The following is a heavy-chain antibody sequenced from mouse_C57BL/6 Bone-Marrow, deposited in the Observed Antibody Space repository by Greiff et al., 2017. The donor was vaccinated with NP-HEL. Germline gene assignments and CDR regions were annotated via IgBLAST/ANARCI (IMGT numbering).Heavy chain of an antibody. Sequence: VHLVESGPGLVQPSQSLSITCTVSGFSLTSYGVHWVRQSPGKGLEWLGVIWSGGSTDYNAAFISRLSISKDNSKSQVFFKMNSLQADDTAIYYCASTNWACFAYWGQGTLVTVSA. J-gene: IGHJ3*01. D-gene: IGHD4-1*01. CDR3: ASTNWACFAY. CDR2: IWSGGST. V-gene: IGHV2-2*01. CDR1: GFSLTSYG.